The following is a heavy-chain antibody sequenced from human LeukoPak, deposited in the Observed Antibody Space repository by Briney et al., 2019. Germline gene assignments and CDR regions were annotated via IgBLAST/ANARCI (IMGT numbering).Heavy chain of an antibody. J-gene: IGHJ5*02. CDR2: INHSGST. CDR3: ARGINYDFWSGYRKNWSDP. Sequence: NPSETLSLTCAVYGGSFSGYYWSWIRQPPGKGLEWIGEINHSGSTNYNPSLKSRVTISVDTSKNQFSLKLSSVTAADTAVYYCARGINYDFWSGYRKNWSDPWGQGTLVTVSS. D-gene: IGHD3-3*01. V-gene: IGHV4-34*01. CDR1: GGSFSGYY.